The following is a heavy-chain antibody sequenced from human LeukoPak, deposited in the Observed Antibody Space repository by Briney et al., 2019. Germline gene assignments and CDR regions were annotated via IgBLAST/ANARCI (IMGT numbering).Heavy chain of an antibody. V-gene: IGHV3-53*01. D-gene: IGHD1-26*01. J-gene: IGHJ4*02. CDR3: ARVGEGAAKD. Sequence: PGGSLRLSCAASGFTVSSNYMGWVRQAPGKGLEWVSVIYSGGSTYYADSVKGRFAISRDNSKNTLYLEMNSLRAEDTAVYYCARVGEGAAKDWGQGTLVTVSS. CDR2: IYSGGST. CDR1: GFTVSSNY.